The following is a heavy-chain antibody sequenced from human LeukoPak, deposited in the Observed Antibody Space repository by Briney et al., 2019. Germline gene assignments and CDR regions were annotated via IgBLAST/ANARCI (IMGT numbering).Heavy chain of an antibody. CDR3: ARRCSGGSCYNY. D-gene: IGHD2-15*01. J-gene: IGHJ4*02. CDR1: GGSFGGYY. CDR2: INHSGST. Sequence: SSETLSLTCAVYGGSFGGYYWSWIRQPPGKGLEWIGEINHSGSTNYNPSLKSRVTVSIDTSETQFSLKLSSVTAADTAVYYCARRCSGGSCYNYWGQGTLVTVSS. V-gene: IGHV4-34*01.